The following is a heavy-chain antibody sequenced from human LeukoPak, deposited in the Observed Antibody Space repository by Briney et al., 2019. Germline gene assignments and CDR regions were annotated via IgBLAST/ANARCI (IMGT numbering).Heavy chain of an antibody. CDR2: IIPIFGTA. V-gene: IGHV1-69*13. J-gene: IGHJ4*02. CDR3: ARLGADTAMVNGAFDY. D-gene: IGHD5-18*01. Sequence: SVKVSCKASGGTFSSYAISWVRQAPGQGLERMGGIIPIFGTANYAQKFQGRVTITADESTSTAYMELSSLRSEDTAVYYCARLGADTAMVNGAFDYWGQGTLVTVSS. CDR1: GGTFSSYA.